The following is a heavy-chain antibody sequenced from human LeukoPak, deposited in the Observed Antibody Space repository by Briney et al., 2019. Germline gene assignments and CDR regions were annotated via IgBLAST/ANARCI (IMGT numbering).Heavy chain of an antibody. J-gene: IGHJ4*02. V-gene: IGHV3-73*01. D-gene: IGHD3-22*01. CDR2: IRSKTNSYAT. Sequence: GGSLRLSCAASGFTFSGSAMHWVRQASGKGLEWVGRIRSKTNSYATSYAASVKGRFALSRDDSKNTAYLQMNSLKTEDTAVYYCAKPLPVYDSSGYYYYYFDYWGQGTLVTVSS. CDR3: AKPLPVYDSSGYYYYYFDY. CDR1: GFTFSGSA.